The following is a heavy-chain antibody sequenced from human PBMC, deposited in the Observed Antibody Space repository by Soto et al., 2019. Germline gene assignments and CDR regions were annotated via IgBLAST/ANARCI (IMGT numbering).Heavy chain of an antibody. CDR1: GDSINSGDFY. V-gene: IGHV4-30-4*01. Sequence: KTSETLSLTCTVSGDSINSGDFYWTWVRQPPGKGLEWIGYIYHAGSTQSNPSLRSRLTMSMDTSKNQFSLTLGSVTAADTAVYFCARVGGYGNYREYWGQGTLVTVSS. D-gene: IGHD4-17*01. J-gene: IGHJ4*02. CDR2: IYHAGST. CDR3: ARVGGYGNYREY.